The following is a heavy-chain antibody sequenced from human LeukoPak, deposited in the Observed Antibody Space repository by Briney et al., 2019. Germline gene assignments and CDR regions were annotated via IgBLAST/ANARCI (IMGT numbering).Heavy chain of an antibody. D-gene: IGHD1-26*01. J-gene: IGHJ3*01. CDR1: GGSFSGYY. Sequence: SETLSLTCAVYGGSFSGYYWSWIRQPPGKGLEWIGNIYYSGSAYYNPSLKSRVTISVDTSKNQFSLKLSSVTAADTAMYYCARHGIVGTAGLVGYVWGQGTMVTVSS. CDR2: IYYSGSA. V-gene: IGHV4-34*01. CDR3: ARHGIVGTAGLVGYV.